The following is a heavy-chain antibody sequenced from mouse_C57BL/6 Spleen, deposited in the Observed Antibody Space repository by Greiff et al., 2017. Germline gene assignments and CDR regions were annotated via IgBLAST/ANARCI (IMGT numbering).Heavy chain of an antibody. D-gene: IGHD1-1*02. CDR1: GFSLSTSGMG. CDR3: ARMGANNYCDD. CDR2: IYWDDDK. Sequence: QVTLKVSGPGILQSSQTLSLSCSSSGFSLSTSGMGVSWIRQPSGKGLEWLAHIYWDDDKRYNPSLKSRLTISKDTSRNQVLLQLTSAHTVDTGTSCCARMGANNYCDDWGQGTTLTVSS. J-gene: IGHJ2*01. V-gene: IGHV8-12*01.